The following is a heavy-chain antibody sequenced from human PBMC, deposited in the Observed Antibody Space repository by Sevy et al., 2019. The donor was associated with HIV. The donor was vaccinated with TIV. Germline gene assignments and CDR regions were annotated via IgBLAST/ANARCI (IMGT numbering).Heavy chain of an antibody. J-gene: IGHJ5*02. Sequence: ASVKVSCKASGYTFTSYAMHWVRQAPGQRLEWMGWINAGNGNTKYSQKFQGRVTITRDTSASTAYMELSSLRSEDTAVYYCARVSQTGITGTTIWFDPWGQGTLVTVSS. CDR2: INAGNGNT. D-gene: IGHD1-7*01. CDR3: ARVSQTGITGTTIWFDP. V-gene: IGHV1-3*01. CDR1: GYTFTSYA.